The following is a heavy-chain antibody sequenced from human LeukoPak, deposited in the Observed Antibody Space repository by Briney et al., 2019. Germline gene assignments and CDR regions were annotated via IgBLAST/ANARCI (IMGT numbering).Heavy chain of an antibody. CDR1: GDSVSSNSAA. CDR2: TYYRSKWYN. J-gene: IGHJ5*02. D-gene: IGHD2-15*01. V-gene: IGHV6-1*01. Sequence: SQTLSLTSALSGDSVSSNSAAWNWIRQSPSRGLEWLGRTYYRSKWYNDYAVSVKSRITINPDTSKNQFSLQLKSVTPDDTAVYYCAGGWWFDPWGQGTLVTVSS. CDR3: AGGWWFDP.